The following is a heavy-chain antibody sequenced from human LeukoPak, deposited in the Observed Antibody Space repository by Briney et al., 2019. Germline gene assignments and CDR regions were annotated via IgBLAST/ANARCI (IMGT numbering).Heavy chain of an antibody. CDR3: ARGPPGSTSCFFDP. V-gene: IGHV4-59*12. D-gene: IGHD2-2*01. Sequence: NPSETLSLTCTVSGGSIRSYYWSWIRQPPGKGLEWIGYIYYSESTNYNPSLKSRVTISVDTSKNQFSLKLSSVTAADTAVYYCARGPPGSTSCFFDPWGQGTLVTVSS. J-gene: IGHJ5*02. CDR2: IYYSEST. CDR1: GGSIRSYY.